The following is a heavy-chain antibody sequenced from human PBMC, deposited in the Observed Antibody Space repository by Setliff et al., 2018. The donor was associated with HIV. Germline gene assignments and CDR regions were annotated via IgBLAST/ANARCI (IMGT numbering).Heavy chain of an antibody. J-gene: IGHJ4*02. CDR2: IRSKVDGGAA. CDR1: GFTFSNAW. V-gene: IGHV3-15*05. D-gene: IGHD3-9*01. CDR3: TTESVFLDYFFDY. Sequence: SLSLSCAASGFTFSNAWMNWVRQAPGKGLEWVGRIRSKVDGGAADYAAPVKGRFTISRDDSKNTLYLQRSSLKTEDTAVYYCTTESVFLDYFFDYWGQGTLVTVSS.